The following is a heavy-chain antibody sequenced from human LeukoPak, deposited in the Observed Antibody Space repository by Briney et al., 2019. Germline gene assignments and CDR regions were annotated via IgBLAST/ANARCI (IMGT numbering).Heavy chain of an antibody. CDR1: GGSISNYY. V-gene: IGHV4-59*01. CDR2: IYYSGST. Sequence: NPSETLSLTCTVSGGSISNYYWSWIRQPPGKGLEWIGYIYYSGSTNYNPSLRSRVTISIDTSKNQFSLKLRSVTAADTAVYYCARNYGDLDYWGQGILVIVSS. J-gene: IGHJ4*02. CDR3: ARNYGDLDY. D-gene: IGHD4-17*01.